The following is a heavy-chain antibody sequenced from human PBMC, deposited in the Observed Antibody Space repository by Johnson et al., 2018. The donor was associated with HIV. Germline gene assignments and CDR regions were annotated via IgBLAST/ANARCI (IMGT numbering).Heavy chain of an antibody. V-gene: IGHV3-33*06. D-gene: IGHD3-22*01. J-gene: IGHJ3*02. Sequence: QVQLVESGGGVVQPGRSLRLSCAASGFIFSNYGMHWVRQRPGKGLEWMAVISYGGRNKDYAASLEGRFTISRDNSKNTLYLQMNSLRDEDTAVYYCAKLFLTTDAVDIWGQGTMVTVSS. CDR2: ISYGGRNK. CDR3: AKLFLTTDAVDI. CDR1: GFIFSNYG.